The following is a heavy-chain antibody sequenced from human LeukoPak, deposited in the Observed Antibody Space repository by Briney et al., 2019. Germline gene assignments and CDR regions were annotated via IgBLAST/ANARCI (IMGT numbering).Heavy chain of an antibody. CDR1: GYTFTSYY. Sequence: ASVKVSCKASGYTFTSYYMHWVRQAPGQGLEWMGIINPSGGSTGYAQKFQGRVTMTRNTSISTAYMELSSLRSEDTAVYYCARAPSVRGVIPIYYYYYMDVWGKGTTVTISS. J-gene: IGHJ6*03. CDR2: INPSGGST. CDR3: ARAPSVRGVIPIYYYYYMDV. D-gene: IGHD3-10*01. V-gene: IGHV1-46*01.